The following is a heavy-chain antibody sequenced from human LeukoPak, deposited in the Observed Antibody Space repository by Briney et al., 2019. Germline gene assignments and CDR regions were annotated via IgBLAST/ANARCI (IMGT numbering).Heavy chain of an antibody. V-gene: IGHV3-33*03. CDR2: IWYDGSNK. CDR1: GFTFSSYG. Sequence: GRSLRLSCAASGFTFSSYGIHWVRQAPGKGLEWVAVIWYDGSNKYYADSVKGRFTISRGNSKNTLYVQVNSLGTEDTAAYYCAKGSYYDSSGSFYFDYWGQGTLVTVSS. CDR3: AKGSYYDSSGSFYFDY. J-gene: IGHJ4*02. D-gene: IGHD3-22*01.